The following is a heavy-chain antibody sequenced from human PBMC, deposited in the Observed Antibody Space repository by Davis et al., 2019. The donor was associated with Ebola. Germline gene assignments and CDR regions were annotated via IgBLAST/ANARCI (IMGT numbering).Heavy chain of an antibody. CDR3: ARGLGLRYFDY. J-gene: IGHJ4*02. D-gene: IGHD3-9*01. CDR2: ISGSGGST. Sequence: PGGSLRLSCAASGFTFSSYAMSWVRQAPGKGLEWVSGISGSGGSTYHADSVKGRFTISRDNSKNSLYLQMSSLRVEDTAVYYCARGLGLRYFDYWGQETLVTVSS. V-gene: IGHV3-23*01. CDR1: GFTFSSYA.